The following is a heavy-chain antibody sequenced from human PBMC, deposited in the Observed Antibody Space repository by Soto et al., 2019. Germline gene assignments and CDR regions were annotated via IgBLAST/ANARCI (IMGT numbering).Heavy chain of an antibody. V-gene: IGHV3-23*01. CDR3: ATVHNTSRSFDC. Sequence: WVSLRLSCAASGFTCNIYAITWGRQAPGKGLEWVSTTGVTGRTTYYSDSVKGRFTVSRDNSKNTLDLQMSNLRAEDTAVYYCATVHNTSRSFDCWGQGTLVTVSS. CDR2: TGVTGRTT. J-gene: IGHJ4*02. D-gene: IGHD1-20*01. CDR1: GFTCNIYA.